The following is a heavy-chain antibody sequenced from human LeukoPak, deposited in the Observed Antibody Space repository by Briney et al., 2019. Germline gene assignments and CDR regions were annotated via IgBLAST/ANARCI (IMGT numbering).Heavy chain of an antibody. D-gene: IGHD6-19*01. CDR1: GGSFSGYY. CDR3: AGGKQWLAFDY. J-gene: IGHJ4*02. V-gene: IGHV4-34*01. CDR2: INHSGST. Sequence: SETLSLTCAVYGGSFSGYYWSWIRQPPGKGLEWIGEINHSGSTNYNPSLKSRVTISVDTSKNQFSLKLNSVTAADTAVYYCAGGKQWLAFDYWGQGTLVTVSS.